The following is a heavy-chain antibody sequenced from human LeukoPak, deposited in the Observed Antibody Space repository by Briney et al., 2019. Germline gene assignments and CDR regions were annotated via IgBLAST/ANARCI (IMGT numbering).Heavy chain of an antibody. Sequence: ASVKVSCKASGYTFTSYYMHWVRQAPGQGLEWMGRINPNSGGTNYAQKFQGRVTMTRDTSISTAYMELSRLRSDDTAVYYCARAQELLRFSIYFQHWARAPWSPSPQ. V-gene: IGHV1-2*06. CDR1: GYTFTSYY. D-gene: IGHD1-26*01. CDR2: INPNSGGT. CDR3: ARAQELLRFSIYFQH. J-gene: IGHJ1*01.